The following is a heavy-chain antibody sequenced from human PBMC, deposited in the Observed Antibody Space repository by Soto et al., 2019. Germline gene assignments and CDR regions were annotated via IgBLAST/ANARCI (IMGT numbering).Heavy chain of an antibody. D-gene: IGHD6-19*01. V-gene: IGHV3-23*01. CDR2: LSSSGRTT. J-gene: IGHJ4*02. CDR1: GLLVTTSA. Sequence: GGSLRLSCEASGLLVTTSAMSWVRQAPGKGLEWVAALSSSGRTTYYGDSVKDRFSISRDDSKNTLYLQMTSLRVEDSAVYYCTKEAPPKAQLALAALNSFASDYWGLGTLVTVSS. CDR3: TKEAPPKAQLALAALNSFASDY.